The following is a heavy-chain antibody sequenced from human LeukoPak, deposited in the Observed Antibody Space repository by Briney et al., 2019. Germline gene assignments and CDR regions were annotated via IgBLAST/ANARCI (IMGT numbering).Heavy chain of an antibody. CDR3: ARDSFGELGNY. J-gene: IGHJ4*02. D-gene: IGHD3-10*01. CDR1: GYTFTSYY. CDR2: INPGGGST. Sequence: ASVKVSCKASGYTFTSYYMHWGRQAPGPGLEWMGIINPGGGSTSYAQKFQGRVTMTRDTSTSTVYMELSSLRSEDTAVYYCARDSFGELGNYWGQGTLVTVSS. V-gene: IGHV1-46*01.